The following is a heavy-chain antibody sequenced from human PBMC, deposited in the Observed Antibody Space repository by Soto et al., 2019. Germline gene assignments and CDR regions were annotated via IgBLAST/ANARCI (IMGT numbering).Heavy chain of an antibody. CDR2: IYYSGTS. CDR1: EGYISSSCYC. CDR3: ARIHCTSPGCVPPDP. J-gene: IGHJ5*02. V-gene: IGHV4-39*01. D-gene: IGHD2-2*01. Sequence: SETMSLTCGFSEGYISSSCYCLRWIRQPPGKGLEWIGSIYYSGTSSYNPSLESRVTMSVDTSKKQLSLRLRSVTATDTAVYYCARIHCTSPGCVPPDPWGHGTLVTVSS.